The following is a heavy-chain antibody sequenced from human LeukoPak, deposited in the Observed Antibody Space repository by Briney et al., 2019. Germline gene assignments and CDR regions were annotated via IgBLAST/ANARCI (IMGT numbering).Heavy chain of an antibody. CDR3: VRDKYDSNRNPSDI. Sequence: GGSLRLSCEVSGFNFISYGMSWVRQAPGKGLEWVSLISGSGTRTNYAGSVKGRFTISRDNSKNTVYLQMDSLGAEDTAVYYCVRDKYDSNRNPSDIWGQGTKVAVSS. J-gene: IGHJ3*02. D-gene: IGHD1-14*01. V-gene: IGHV3-23*01. CDR2: ISGSGTRT. CDR1: GFNFISYG.